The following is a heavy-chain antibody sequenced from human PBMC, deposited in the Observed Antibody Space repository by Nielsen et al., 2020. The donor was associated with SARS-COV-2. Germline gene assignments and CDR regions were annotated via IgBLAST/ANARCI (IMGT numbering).Heavy chain of an antibody. CDR3: ARGPPSSGWIYYFDY. Sequence: ASVKVSCKASGYTFTNYAIHWVRQAPGQRLEWMGWIYAGNGNTKYSLRFQDRVTITRDTSSNTAYMELSSLRSEDTALFYCARGPPSSGWIYYFDYWGQGTLVTVSS. J-gene: IGHJ4*02. CDR2: IYAGNGNT. D-gene: IGHD6-19*01. V-gene: IGHV1-3*01. CDR1: GYTFTNYA.